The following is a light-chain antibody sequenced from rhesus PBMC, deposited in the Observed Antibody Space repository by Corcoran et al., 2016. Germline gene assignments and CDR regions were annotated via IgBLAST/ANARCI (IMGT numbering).Light chain of an antibody. CDR1: QGISKY. Sequence: DIQMTQSPSSLSASVGDTVTITCRASQGISKYLDWYQQKPGKAPKPLINYAYKLESGVPSRGSGSGYGTDFTLTISSLQPEAFAPYFCIQYNSDPYSFGQGPKVEV. J-gene: IGKJ2*01. CDR3: IQYNSDPYS. CDR2: YAY. V-gene: IGKV1S16*01.